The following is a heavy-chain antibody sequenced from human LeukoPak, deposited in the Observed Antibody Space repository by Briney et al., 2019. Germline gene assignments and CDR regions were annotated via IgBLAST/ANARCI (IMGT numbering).Heavy chain of an antibody. CDR3: ARDPNMVVTYLFDY. Sequence: GGSLRLSCAASGFTFTNAWMSWVRQAPGKGLEWVSSISSSSSYIYYADSVKGRFTISRDNAKNSLYLQMNSLRAEDTAVYYCARDPNMVVTYLFDYWGQGTLVTVSS. D-gene: IGHD4/OR15-4a*01. J-gene: IGHJ4*02. CDR1: GFTFTNAW. CDR2: ISSSSSYI. V-gene: IGHV3-21*01.